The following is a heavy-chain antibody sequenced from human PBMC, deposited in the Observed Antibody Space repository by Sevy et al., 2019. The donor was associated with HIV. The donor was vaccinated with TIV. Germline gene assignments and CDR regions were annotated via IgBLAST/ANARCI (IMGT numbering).Heavy chain of an antibody. J-gene: IGHJ6*02. CDR2: IYTSGST. D-gene: IGHD3-22*01. CDR3: VRNYYDSSGSYYYYGMDV. CDR1: GGSISSYY. Sequence: ETLSLTCTVSGGSISSYYWSWIRQPAGKGLEWIGRIYTSGSTNYNPSLKSRVTMSVDTSKNQFSLKLSSVTAADTAVYYCVRNYYDSSGSYYYYGMDVWGQGTTVTVSS. V-gene: IGHV4-4*07.